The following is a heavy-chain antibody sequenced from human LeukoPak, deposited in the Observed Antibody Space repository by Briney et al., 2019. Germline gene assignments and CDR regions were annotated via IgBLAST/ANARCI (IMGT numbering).Heavy chain of an antibody. CDR3: ARESGYYGSGTYYFDY. V-gene: IGHV3-66*01. J-gene: IGHJ4*02. CDR1: GFTFSSYA. CDR2: IYSGGST. D-gene: IGHD3-10*01. Sequence: SGGSLRLSCAASGFTFSSYAMSWVRQAPGKGLEWVSVIYSGGSTYYADSVKGRFTISRDNSKNTLYLQMNSLRAEDTAVYYCARESGYYGSGTYYFDYWGQGTLVTVSS.